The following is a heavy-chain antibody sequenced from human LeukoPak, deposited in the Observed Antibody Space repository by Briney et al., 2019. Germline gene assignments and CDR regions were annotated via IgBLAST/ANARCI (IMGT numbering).Heavy chain of an antibody. CDR3: VPNYYGMDV. J-gene: IGHJ6*02. CDR1: GFSFSSYE. Sequence: GGSLRLSCAASGFSFSSYEMNWVRQAPGKGLEWVSYISSSGSTIDYADSVKGRFTISRDNAKNSLYLQMNSLGAEDTSVYYCVPNYYGMDVWGQGTLVTVSS. CDR2: ISSSGSTI. V-gene: IGHV3-48*03.